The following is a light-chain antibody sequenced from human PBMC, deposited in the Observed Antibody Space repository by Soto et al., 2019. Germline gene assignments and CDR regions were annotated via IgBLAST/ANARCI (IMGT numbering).Light chain of an antibody. CDR2: GAS. CDR1: QSVTSNY. J-gene: IGKJ4*01. Sequence: EIVLTQSPGTLSLSPGERATLSCRASQSVTSNYLAWYQQKPGQAPRLLIYGASSRATGIPDRFSGSGSGTDFTLPSSRLEPEDFAVYYCQQYGGSPRVTFGGGTKVEIK. CDR3: QQYGGSPRVT. V-gene: IGKV3-20*01.